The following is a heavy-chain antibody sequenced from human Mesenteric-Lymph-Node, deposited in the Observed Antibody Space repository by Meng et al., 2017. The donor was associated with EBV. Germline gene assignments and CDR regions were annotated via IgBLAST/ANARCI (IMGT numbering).Heavy chain of an antibody. Sequence: QLQASGPGLVKPSGTLSLTCAFSSGSISSSNWWSWVRQPPGKGLEWIGEIYHNGNTNYNPSLKSRVTISVDKSKNQFSLKLNSVTAADTAVYYCARADSSGPWHFDYWGQGTLVTVSS. CDR1: SGSISSSNW. J-gene: IGHJ4*02. V-gene: IGHV4-4*02. CDR3: ARADSSGPWHFDY. CDR2: IYHNGNT. D-gene: IGHD3-22*01.